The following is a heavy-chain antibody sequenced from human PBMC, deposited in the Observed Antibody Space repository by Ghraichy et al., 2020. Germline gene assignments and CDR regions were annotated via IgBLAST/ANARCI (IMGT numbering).Heavy chain of an antibody. CDR2: FYSSGTT. J-gene: IGHJ3*02. CDR3: ARVGGTNYGVRSGFYDAFDI. D-gene: IGHD3-3*01. Sequence: SETLSLTCTVSGGSISSYYWSWIRQPAGKGLEWIGRFYSSGTTNYNPSLKRRVTMSVDTSKNQFSLKLSSVTAADTAVYYCARVGGTNYGVRSGFYDAFDIWGQGTTVTVSS. V-gene: IGHV4-4*07. CDR1: GGSISSYY.